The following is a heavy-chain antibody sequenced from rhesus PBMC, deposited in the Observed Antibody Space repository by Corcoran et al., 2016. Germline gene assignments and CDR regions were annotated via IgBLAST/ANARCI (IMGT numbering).Heavy chain of an antibody. J-gene: IGHJ4*01. V-gene: IGHV3-10*01. Sequence: EVQLVESGGGLVQPGGSLRLSCAASGFTFSDDYMEWVRQAPGKGLEWVGQIKPNGGSRFLMESVKGRLTISRENAKNTVYLQIDGLKIEDTAVYYCTRRGRAAAGALDYWGQGVLVTVSS. D-gene: IGHD6-31*01. CDR3: TRRGRAAAGALDY. CDR2: IKPNGGSR. CDR1: GFTFSDDY.